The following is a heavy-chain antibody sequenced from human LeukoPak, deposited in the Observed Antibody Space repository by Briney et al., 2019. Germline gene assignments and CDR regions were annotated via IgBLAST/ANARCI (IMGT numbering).Heavy chain of an antibody. Sequence: GGTLRLSCEASGFTFSNYWMSWVRQAPGKGLEWVAFIRYDGSNKYYADSVKGRFTISRDNSKNTLYLQMNSLRAEDTAVYYCAKEAGAYYYDSSGYHYFDYWGQGTLVTVSS. V-gene: IGHV3-30*02. CDR1: GFTFSNYW. CDR2: IRYDGSNK. J-gene: IGHJ4*02. CDR3: AKEAGAYYYDSSGYHYFDY. D-gene: IGHD3-22*01.